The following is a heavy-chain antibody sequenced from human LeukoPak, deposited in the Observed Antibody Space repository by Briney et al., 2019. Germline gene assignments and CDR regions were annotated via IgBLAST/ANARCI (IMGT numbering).Heavy chain of an antibody. D-gene: IGHD5-12*01. CDR2: IKNDGSDK. V-gene: IGHV3-7*01. Sequence: PGGSLRLSCEASGFSFSAAWMTWVRQAPGKGLEWVDTIKNDGSDKYYVDSVKGRFTLSRDNAKNLVYLQMNSLRVEDTAVYYCVNLGYSDGGQGTLVTVSS. CDR1: GFSFSAAW. J-gene: IGHJ4*02. CDR3: VNLGYSD.